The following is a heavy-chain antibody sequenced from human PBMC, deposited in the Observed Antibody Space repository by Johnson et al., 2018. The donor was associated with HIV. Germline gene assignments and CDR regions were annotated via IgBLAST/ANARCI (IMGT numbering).Heavy chain of an antibody. Sequence: QEKLVESGGGVVQPGRSLRLSCAASGFTFSSFAMHWVRPAPGKGLEWVAVISSDVSNKYYADSVKGRFTISRDNSKNTLYLQMNSLRAEDTAVYYCAKAIGGHDAFDIWGQGTMVTVSS. CDR3: AKAIGGHDAFDI. CDR1: GFTFSSFA. J-gene: IGHJ3*02. CDR2: ISSDVSNK. D-gene: IGHD3-16*01. V-gene: IGHV3-30-3*01.